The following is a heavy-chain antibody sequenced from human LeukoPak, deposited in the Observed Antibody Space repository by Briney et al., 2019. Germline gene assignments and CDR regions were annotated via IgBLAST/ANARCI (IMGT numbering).Heavy chain of an antibody. CDR3: AGDSVGVDPTNWFDP. V-gene: IGHV3-21*01. J-gene: IGHJ5*02. Sequence: GGSLRLSCAASGFTFSSYSMNWVRQAPGKGLEWVSSISSSSSYIYYADSVKGRFTISRDNAKNSLYLEMNSLRAEDTAVYYCAGDSVGVDPTNWFDPWGQGTLVTVSS. CDR2: ISSSSSYI. D-gene: IGHD3-16*01. CDR1: GFTFSSYS.